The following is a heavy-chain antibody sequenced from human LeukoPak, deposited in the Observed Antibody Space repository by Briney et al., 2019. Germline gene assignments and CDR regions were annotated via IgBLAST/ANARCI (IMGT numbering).Heavy chain of an antibody. CDR2: IQSITDGGTT. J-gene: IGHJ4*02. Sequence: GRSLRLSCAASGFTFSEAWMTWVRQAPGKGLEWVGRIQSITDGGTTDYAAPVKGRFTISRDDSKNTLYLQLNSLKTEDTAMYYCTIDYDYAWGSYRLAYWGQGALVTVSS. CDR3: TIDYDYAWGSYRLAY. V-gene: IGHV3-15*01. CDR1: GFTFSEAW. D-gene: IGHD3-16*02.